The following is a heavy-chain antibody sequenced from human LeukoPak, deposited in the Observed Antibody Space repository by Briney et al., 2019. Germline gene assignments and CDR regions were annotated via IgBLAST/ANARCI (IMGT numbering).Heavy chain of an antibody. D-gene: IGHD3-22*01. Sequence: ASVKVSFKASGYTFTSYGISWVRQAPGQGLEWMGWISAYNGNTNYAQKLQGRVTMTTDTSTSTAYMEPRSLRSDDTAVYYCARDVLRGLYYYDSSGYYGTGAFDIWGQGTMVTVSS. CDR1: GYTFTSYG. V-gene: IGHV1-18*01. J-gene: IGHJ3*02. CDR2: ISAYNGNT. CDR3: ARDVLRGLYYYDSSGYYGTGAFDI.